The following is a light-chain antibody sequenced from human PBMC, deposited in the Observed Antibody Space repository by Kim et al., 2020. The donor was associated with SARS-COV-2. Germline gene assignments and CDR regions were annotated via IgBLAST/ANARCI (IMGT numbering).Light chain of an antibody. CDR2: AAS. Sequence: SASTGDRVTITWRARQGISSYLAWYQQKPGKAPKLLIYAASTLQSGVPSRFSGSGSGTDFTLTISCLQSEDFATYYCPQYYSYPLTFGGGTKVDIK. CDR3: PQYYSYPLT. CDR1: QGISSY. V-gene: IGKV1-8*01. J-gene: IGKJ4*01.